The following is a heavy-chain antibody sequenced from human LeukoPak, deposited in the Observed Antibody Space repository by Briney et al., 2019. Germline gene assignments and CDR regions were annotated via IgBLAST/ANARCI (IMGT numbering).Heavy chain of an antibody. CDR1: GFTLSEDY. CDR2: ISTTSSFT. D-gene: IGHD5-12*01. V-gene: IGHV3-11*05. Sequence: RGSPRLSCAAPGFTLSEDYRTWIRQAPGKGLEWVSYISTTSSFTNYADSVKGRFTISRDNAKNSLYLKMNSLRAEDTAVYYCAKAGSPCTRGVDNYIDYCGQGTLVTVSS. CDR3: AKAGSPCTRGVDNYIDY. J-gene: IGHJ4*02.